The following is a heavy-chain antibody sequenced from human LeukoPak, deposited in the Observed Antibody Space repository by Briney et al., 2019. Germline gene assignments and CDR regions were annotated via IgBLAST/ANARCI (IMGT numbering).Heavy chain of an antibody. D-gene: IGHD6-13*01. CDR3: ASEIVAAGTDY. J-gene: IGHJ4*02. Sequence: PSETLSLTCSVSSGSISSTSYYWAWVRQPPGKGLEWLGSIYYSGNTYYNPSLKGRVIISVDTSKNQSSLTLSSVTAADRAVYYCASEIVAAGTDYWGQGTLVTVSS. V-gene: IGHV4-39*01. CDR1: SGSISSTSYY. CDR2: IYYSGNT.